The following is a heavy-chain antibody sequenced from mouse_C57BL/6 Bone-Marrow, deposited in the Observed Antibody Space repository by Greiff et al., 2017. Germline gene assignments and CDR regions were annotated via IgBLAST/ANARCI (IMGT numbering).Heavy chain of an antibody. D-gene: IGHD2-4*01. CDR2: ISDGGSYT. V-gene: IGHV5-4*03. CDR3: ARSIYYDYDEDYYYAMDY. CDR1: GFTFSSYA. Sequence: EVKLMESGGGLVKPGGSLKLSCAASGFTFSSYAMSWVRQTPEKRLEWVATISDGGSYTYYPDNVKGRFTISRDNAKNNLYLQMSHLKSEDTAMYYCARSIYYDYDEDYYYAMDYWGQGTSVTVSS. J-gene: IGHJ4*01.